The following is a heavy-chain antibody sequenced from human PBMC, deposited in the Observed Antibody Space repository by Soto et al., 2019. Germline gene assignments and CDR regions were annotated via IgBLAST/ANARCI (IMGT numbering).Heavy chain of an antibody. J-gene: IGHJ4*02. Sequence: PSETLCLTFTVSGGSISSGGYYWSWIRQHPGKGLEWIGYIYYSGSTYYNPSLKSRVTISVDTSKNQFSLKLSSVTAADTAVYYCARRISRIVWISGFDYWGQRTRVTVSS. D-gene: IGHD2-2*03. CDR3: ARRISRIVWISGFDY. V-gene: IGHV4-31*03. CDR1: GGSISSGGYY. CDR2: IYYSGST.